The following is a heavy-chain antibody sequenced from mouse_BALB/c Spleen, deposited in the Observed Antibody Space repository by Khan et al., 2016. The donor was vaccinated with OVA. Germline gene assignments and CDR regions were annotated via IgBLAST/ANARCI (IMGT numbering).Heavy chain of an antibody. Sequence: QIQLVQSGPELKKPGETVKISCKASGYTFTNYGMNWVKQSPGKALKWMGWINTYTGEPTYADDFKGRFAFSLETSASTAYLQINNLKNEDTATYFCARPPYFSYTLDYWCQGTTDTDSS. V-gene: IGHV9-3-1*01. J-gene: IGHJ4*01. CDR2: INTYTGEP. CDR3: ARPPYFSYTLDY. D-gene: IGHD2-10*01. CDR1: GYTFTNYG.